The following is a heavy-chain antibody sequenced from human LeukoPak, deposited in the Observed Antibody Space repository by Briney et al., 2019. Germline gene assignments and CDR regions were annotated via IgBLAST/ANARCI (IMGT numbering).Heavy chain of an antibody. V-gene: IGHV1-46*01. D-gene: IGHD2-15*01. CDR3: ARASSVRGGSYHRATSYFDY. CDR1: GYTFSSYY. J-gene: IGHJ4*02. CDR2: INPSGGST. Sequence: GASVKVSCKASGYTFSSYYMHWVRQPPGQGFEWMGIINPSGGSTSYAQKFQGRVTMTRDTSTSTVYMELSSLRSEDTAVYYCARASSVRGGSYHRATSYFDYWGQGTLVTVSS.